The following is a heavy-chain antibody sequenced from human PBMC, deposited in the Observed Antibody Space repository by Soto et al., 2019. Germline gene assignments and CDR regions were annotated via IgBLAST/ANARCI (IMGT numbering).Heavy chain of an antibody. J-gene: IGHJ6*02. CDR2: IIPIFGTA. Sequence: GVSAKVSCKACGGTFSSYAISWVRQAPGQGLEWMGGIIPIFGTANYAQKFQGRVTITADKSTSTAYMELSSLRSEDTAVYYCARRVKDLVGPALLAEYYYGMDVWGQGTTVTVSS. CDR3: ARRVKDLVGPALLAEYYYGMDV. CDR1: GGTFSSYA. D-gene: IGHD2-15*01. V-gene: IGHV1-69*06.